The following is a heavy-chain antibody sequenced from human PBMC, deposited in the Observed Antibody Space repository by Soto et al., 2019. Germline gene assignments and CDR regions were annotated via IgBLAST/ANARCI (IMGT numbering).Heavy chain of an antibody. J-gene: IGHJ4*02. CDR2: INPNSGGT. CDR1: GYTFTGYY. Sequence: ASVKVSCKASGYTFTGYYMHWVRQAPGQGLEWMGWINPNSGGTNYAQKFQGWVTMTRDMSISTAYMELSRLRSDDTAVYYCARGYCTNGVCYQYSSSWYAFDYWGQGTLVTVSS. D-gene: IGHD2-8*01. V-gene: IGHV1-2*04. CDR3: ARGYCTNGVCYQYSSSWYAFDY.